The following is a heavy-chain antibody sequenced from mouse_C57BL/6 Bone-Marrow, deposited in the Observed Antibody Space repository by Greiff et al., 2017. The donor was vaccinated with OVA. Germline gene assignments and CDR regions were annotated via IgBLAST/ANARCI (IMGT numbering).Heavy chain of an antibody. J-gene: IGHJ2*01. CDR1: GYSITSGYY. D-gene: IGHD4-1*01. V-gene: IGHV3-6*01. CDR2: ISYDGSN. CDR3: ARAGTYFDY. Sequence: VQLKQSGPGLVKPSQSLSLTCSVTGYSITSGYYWNWIRQFPGNKLEWMGYISYDGSNNYNPSLKNRISITRDTSKNQFFLKLNSVTTEDTASYYCARAGTYFDYWGQGTTLTVSS.